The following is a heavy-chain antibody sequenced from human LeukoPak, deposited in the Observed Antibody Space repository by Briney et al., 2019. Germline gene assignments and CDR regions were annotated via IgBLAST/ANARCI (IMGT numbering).Heavy chain of an antibody. CDR3: ARGKTHLSAFDI. J-gene: IGHJ3*02. Sequence: SPGGSLRLSCAASGFTFSDYYMSWIRQAPRKGLDWVSYISSSCSTIYYADSVKGRFTISRDNAKNSLYLQMNSLRAEDTAVYYCARGKTHLSAFDIWGQGTMVTVSS. CDR2: ISSSCSTI. CDR1: GFTFSDYY. V-gene: IGHV3-11*04.